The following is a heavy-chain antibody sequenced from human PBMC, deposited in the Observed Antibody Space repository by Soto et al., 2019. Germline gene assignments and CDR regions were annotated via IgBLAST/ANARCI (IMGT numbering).Heavy chain of an antibody. J-gene: IGHJ4*02. CDR3: ARGMDQEELDY. CDR2: IKQDGSEK. Sequence: GGSLRLSCAASGFTFSSYWMSWVRQAPGKGLEWVANIKQDGSEKYYVDSVKGRFTISRDNAKNSLYLQMNSLRAEDTAVYYRARGMDQEELDYWGQGTLVTVSS. CDR1: GFTFSSYW. V-gene: IGHV3-7*03. D-gene: IGHD1-7*01.